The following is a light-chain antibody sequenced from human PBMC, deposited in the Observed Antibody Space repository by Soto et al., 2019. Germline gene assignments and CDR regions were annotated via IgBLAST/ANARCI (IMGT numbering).Light chain of an antibody. CDR1: QSISNY. CDR3: QHNYSAPRT. J-gene: IGKJ2*01. V-gene: IGKV1-39*01. Sequence: DIQMTQSPSSLSASVGDRVTITCRASQSISNYLIWYQQKPGKAPKLLIYGASSLQSGVPSRFSGSGSGTDFTLTISSLQPEDFATYYCQHNYSAPRTFGQGTKLEIK. CDR2: GAS.